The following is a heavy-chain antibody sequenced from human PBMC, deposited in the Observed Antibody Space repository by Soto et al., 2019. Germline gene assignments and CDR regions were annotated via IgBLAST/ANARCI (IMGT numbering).Heavy chain of an antibody. D-gene: IGHD3-16*02. CDR3: ARGWDYVWGSYRSVDY. V-gene: IGHV1-3*01. J-gene: IGHJ4*02. Sequence: ASVKVSCKASGYTFTSDAMHWVRQAPGQRLEWMGWINAGNGNTKYSQKFQGRVTITRDTSASTAYMELSSLRSEDTAVYYCARGWDYVWGSYRSVDYWGQGTLVTVS. CDR2: INAGNGNT. CDR1: GYTFTSDA.